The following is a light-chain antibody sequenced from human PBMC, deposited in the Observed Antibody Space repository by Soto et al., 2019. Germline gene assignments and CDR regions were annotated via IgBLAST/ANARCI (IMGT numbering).Light chain of an antibody. J-gene: IGLJ1*01. CDR3: NSYTSSTTSV. CDR1: SSDVGGYNH. CDR2: EVS. V-gene: IGLV2-14*01. Sequence: QSALTQPASVSGSPGQSITISCTGTSSDVGGYNHVSWYQQHPGKAPKLMIYEVSNRPSGVSNRFSGSKSGNTASLTISGLQAEDEADYYCNSYTSSTTSVFGTGTKVTVL.